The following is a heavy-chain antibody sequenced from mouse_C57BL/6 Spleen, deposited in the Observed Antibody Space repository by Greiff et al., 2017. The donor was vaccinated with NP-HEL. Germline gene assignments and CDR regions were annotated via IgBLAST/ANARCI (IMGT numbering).Heavy chain of an antibody. CDR3: ARLSTVVAPFDY. CDR1: GFTFTDYY. J-gene: IGHJ2*01. CDR2: IRNKANGYTT. V-gene: IGHV7-3*01. D-gene: IGHD1-1*01. Sequence: EVNLVESGGGLVQPGGSLSLSCAASGFTFTDYYMSWVRQPPGKALEWLGFIRNKANGYTTEYSASVKGRFTISRDNSQSILYLQMNALRAEDSATYYCARLSTVVAPFDYWGQGTTLTVSS.